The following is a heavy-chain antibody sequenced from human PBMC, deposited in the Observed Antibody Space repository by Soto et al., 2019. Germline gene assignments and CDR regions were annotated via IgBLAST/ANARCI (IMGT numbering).Heavy chain of an antibody. CDR1: GFTFSYYY. V-gene: IGHV3-11*06. CDR3: VRGPRLPSH. J-gene: IGHJ4*02. D-gene: IGHD2-21*02. CDR2: ISVTSSDT. Sequence: GGSLRLSCAASGFTFSYYYMNWLRQAPGKWLGWVSYISVTSSDTXXAESVKGRXTISRENSKNAXYLQMXRLRAEDTAVYYCVRGPRLPSHWGLGTLVTVSS.